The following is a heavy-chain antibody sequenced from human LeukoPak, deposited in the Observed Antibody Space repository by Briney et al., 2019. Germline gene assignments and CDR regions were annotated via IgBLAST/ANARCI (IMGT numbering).Heavy chain of an antibody. CDR3: ARDLGRITMVRGVIGYYYYYGMDV. CDR2: ISNNGGST. J-gene: IGHJ6*02. V-gene: IGHV3-64*04. CDR1: GFTFSDYA. Sequence: GGSLRLSCSASGFTFSDYAMHWVRQAPGKGLEYISTISNNGGSTYYADSVRVRFTISRDNSKNTLYLQMNSLRAEDTAVYYCARDLGRITMVRGVIGYYYYYGMDVWGQGTTVTVSS. D-gene: IGHD3-10*01.